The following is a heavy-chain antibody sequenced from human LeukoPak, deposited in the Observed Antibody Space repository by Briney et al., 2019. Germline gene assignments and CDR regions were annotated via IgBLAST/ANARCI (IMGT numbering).Heavy chain of an antibody. CDR2: IRTKPYGGTP. V-gene: IGHV3-49*04. CDR3: ATGGYFLDY. J-gene: IGHJ4*02. D-gene: IGHD3-10*01. CDR1: GFNFGDYA. Sequence: GGSLRLSCRTSGFNFGDYAMSWVRQAPGQGLEWVGFIRTKPYGGTPDYAASVKGRFTISVDDSKSIAYLRMNSLETEDTAVYFCATGGYFLDYWGQGTLVTVSS.